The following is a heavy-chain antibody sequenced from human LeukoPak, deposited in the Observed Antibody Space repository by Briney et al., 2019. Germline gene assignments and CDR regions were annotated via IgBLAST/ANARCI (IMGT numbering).Heavy chain of an antibody. J-gene: IGHJ4*02. CDR2: IYTSGST. V-gene: IGHV4-61*02. CDR1: GGSISSGGYY. CDR3: AREASRSSWYGSGY. Sequence: SETLSLTCTVSGGSISSGGYYWSWIRQPAGKGLEWIGRIYTSGSTNYNPSLKSRVTISVDTSKNQFSLKLSSVTAADTAVYYCAREASRSSWYGSGYWGQGTLVTVSS. D-gene: IGHD6-13*01.